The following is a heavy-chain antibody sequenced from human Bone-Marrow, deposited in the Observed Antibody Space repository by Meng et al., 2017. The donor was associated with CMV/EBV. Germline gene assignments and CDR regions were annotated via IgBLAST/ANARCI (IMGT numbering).Heavy chain of an antibody. D-gene: IGHD2-2*02. J-gene: IGHJ6*02. V-gene: IGHV1-46*01. CDR1: GYTFSSCY. CDR2: INPSGGST. Sequence: ASVMVFCKASGYTFSSCYMHWVCQPPGQGLEWMGIINPSGGSTSYAQKFQGRVTMTRDTSTSTVYMELSSLRSEDTAVYYCSRGGGYCSSTSCYRSAAYYYYGMDVWGQGTTVTVSS. CDR3: SRGGGYCSSTSCYRSAAYYYYGMDV.